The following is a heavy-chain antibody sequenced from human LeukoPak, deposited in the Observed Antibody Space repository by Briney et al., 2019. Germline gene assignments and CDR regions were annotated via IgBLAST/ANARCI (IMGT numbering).Heavy chain of an antibody. J-gene: IGHJ3*02. CDR1: GGSISSYY. V-gene: IGHV4-59*01. CDR2: IYYSGST. Sequence: PSETLSLTCTVSGGSISSYYWSWIRQPPGKGLEWIGYIYYSGSTNYNPSLKSRVTISVDTSKHQFSLKLSSVTAADTAVYYCARSYCSSTSCFRDAFDIWGQGTMVTVSS. CDR3: ARSYCSSTSCFRDAFDI. D-gene: IGHD2-2*01.